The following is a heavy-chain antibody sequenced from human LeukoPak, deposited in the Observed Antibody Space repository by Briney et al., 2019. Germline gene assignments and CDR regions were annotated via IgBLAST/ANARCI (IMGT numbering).Heavy chain of an antibody. V-gene: IGHV4-34*01. CDR1: GGSFSSYY. CDR3: ARTKVRGRFDY. D-gene: IGHD3-10*01. CDR2: INHSGST. Sequence: SETLSLTCAVYGGSFSSYYWSWIRQRPGKGLEWIGEINHSGSTNYNPSLKSRVTISVDTSKNQFSLKLSSVTAADTAVYYCARTKVRGRFDYWGQGTLVTVSS. J-gene: IGHJ4*02.